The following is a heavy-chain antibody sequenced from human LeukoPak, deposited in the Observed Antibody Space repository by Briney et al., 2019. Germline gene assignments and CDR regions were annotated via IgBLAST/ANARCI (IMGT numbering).Heavy chain of an antibody. D-gene: IGHD6-19*01. J-gene: IGHJ5*02. CDR3: ARGFLGGTDQYFAP. V-gene: IGHV3-23*01. CDR2: IAGGGLPT. CDR1: GFTFSTYA. Sequence: GGSLTLSCAASGFTFSTYAMNWLRQAPAMGREWVSIIAGGGLPTDYADSVKDRFTISRDNSKNALYLQMNSLRAEDTAVYFCARGFLGGTDQYFAPWGQGTLVTVSS.